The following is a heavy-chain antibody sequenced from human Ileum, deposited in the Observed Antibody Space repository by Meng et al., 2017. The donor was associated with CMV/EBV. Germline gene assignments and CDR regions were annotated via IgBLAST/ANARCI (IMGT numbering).Heavy chain of an antibody. CDR3: ARGDVTTWNCHY. Sequence: VQIWVVGAEGWGPRSSVKEAFKASIDSFNTYLISWVRQAPGQGLEWMGGILPIFGPPNYAQKFHGRVTIPADESTSTVYMELISLKSEDTAMYYCARGDVTTWNCHYWGPGTLVTVSS. J-gene: IGHJ4*02. CDR2: ILPIFGPP. D-gene: IGHD4-17*01. V-gene: IGHV1-69*01. CDR1: IDSFNTYL.